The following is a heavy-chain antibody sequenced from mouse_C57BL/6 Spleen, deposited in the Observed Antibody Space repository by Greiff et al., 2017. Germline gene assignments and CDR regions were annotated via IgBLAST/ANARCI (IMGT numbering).Heavy chain of an antibody. Sequence: QVQLKQPGAELVRPGSSVKLSCKASAYTFTSYWMHWVKQRPIQGLEWIGNIDPSDSETHYNQKFKDKATLTVDKSSSTAYMQLSSLTSEDSAVYYCARGYDYAWFAYWGQGTLVTVSA. D-gene: IGHD2-4*01. CDR2: IDPSDSET. J-gene: IGHJ3*01. CDR1: AYTFTSYW. CDR3: ARGYDYAWFAY. V-gene: IGHV1-52*01.